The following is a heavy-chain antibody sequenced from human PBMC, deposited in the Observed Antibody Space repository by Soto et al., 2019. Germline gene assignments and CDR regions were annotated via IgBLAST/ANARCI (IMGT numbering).Heavy chain of an antibody. CDR1: GGSISSNY. CDR2: VYYSGST. CDR3: ARGIYYYDSSGYTPQFDP. J-gene: IGHJ5*02. D-gene: IGHD3-22*01. Sequence: PSETLSLTCTVSGGSISSNYWSWIRQPPGKGLEWIANVYYSGSTNYNPSLKSRVTISVDTSKNQLSLKLSSVTAADTAVYYCARGIYYYDSSGYTPQFDPWGQGTLVTVSS. V-gene: IGHV4-59*01.